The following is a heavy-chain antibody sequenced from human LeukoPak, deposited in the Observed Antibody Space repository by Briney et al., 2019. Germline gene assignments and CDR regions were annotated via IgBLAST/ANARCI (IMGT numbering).Heavy chain of an antibody. CDR3: ARDRYYYDSSGYYAWFDP. CDR2: IYHSGST. Sequence: SETLSLTCTVSGYSISSGYYWGWIRQPPGKGLEWIGSIYHSGSTNYNPSLKSRVTMSEDTSKNQFSLKLSSVSAADTAVYYCARDRYYYDSSGYYAWFDPWGQGTLVTVSS. CDR1: GYSISSGYY. V-gene: IGHV4-38-2*02. D-gene: IGHD3-22*01. J-gene: IGHJ5*02.